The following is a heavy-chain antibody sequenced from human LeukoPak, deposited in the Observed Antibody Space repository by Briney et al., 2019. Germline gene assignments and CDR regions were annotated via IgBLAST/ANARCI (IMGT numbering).Heavy chain of an antibody. D-gene: IGHD3-22*01. CDR2: FDPEDGET. V-gene: IGHV1-24*01. Sequence: GASVKVSCKVSGYTLTELSMHWVRQAPGKGLEWMGGFDPEDGETIYAQKFQGRVTMTEDTSTDTAYMELSSLRSEDTAVYYCATGRSDSSGYYFEYWGQGTLVPVSS. J-gene: IGHJ4*02. CDR3: ATGRSDSSGYYFEY. CDR1: GYTLTELS.